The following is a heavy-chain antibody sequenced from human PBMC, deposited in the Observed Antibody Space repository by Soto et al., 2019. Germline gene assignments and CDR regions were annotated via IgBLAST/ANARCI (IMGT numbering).Heavy chain of an antibody. J-gene: IGHJ6*03. CDR3: ARDHRPEYYDFWSGYSGGNYMHV. CDR1: GFTFSSYW. V-gene: IGHV3-74*01. Sequence: GGSLRLSCAASGFTFSSYWMHWVRQAPGKGLVWVSRINSDGSSTSYADSVKGRFTISRDNAKNTLYLQMNSLRAEDTAVYYCARDHRPEYYDFWSGYSGGNYMHVWGKGTTVTVS. D-gene: IGHD3-3*01. CDR2: INSDGSST.